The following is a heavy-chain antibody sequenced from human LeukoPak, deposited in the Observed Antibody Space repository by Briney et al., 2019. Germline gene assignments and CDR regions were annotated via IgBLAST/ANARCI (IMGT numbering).Heavy chain of an antibody. V-gene: IGHV3-48*01. CDR1: GFSFSSDS. CDR2: ISSSSSTI. CDR3: ARVYSSAVDY. J-gene: IGHJ4*02. Sequence: GGSLRLSCAASGFSFSSDSMNWVRQAPGKGLEWVSYISSSSSTIYYADSVKGRFTISRDNAKNSLYLQMNSLRAEDTAVYYCARVYSSAVDYWGQGTLVTVSS. D-gene: IGHD3-22*01.